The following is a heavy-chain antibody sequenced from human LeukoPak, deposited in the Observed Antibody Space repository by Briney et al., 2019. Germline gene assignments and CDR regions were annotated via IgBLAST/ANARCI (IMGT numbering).Heavy chain of an antibody. D-gene: IGHD3-22*01. J-gene: IGHJ3*02. Sequence: PSETLSLTCTVSGGSISSGGYCWSWIRQHPGKGLEWIGYIYYSGSTNYNPSLKSRVTISVDTSKNQFSLKLSSVTAADTAVYYCARDVPLYDSSGSHAFDIWGQGTMVTVSS. V-gene: IGHV4-61*08. CDR2: IYYSGST. CDR1: GGSISSGGYC. CDR3: ARDVPLYDSSGSHAFDI.